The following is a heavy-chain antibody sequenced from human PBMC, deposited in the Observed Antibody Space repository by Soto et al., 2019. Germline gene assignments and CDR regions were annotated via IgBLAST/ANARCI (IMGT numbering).Heavy chain of an antibody. J-gene: IGHJ4*02. CDR2: ISYDGGNQ. CDR3: ARGPITQTSFIDH. CDR1: GFTFSSYP. V-gene: IGHV3-30-3*01. D-gene: IGHD1-20*01. Sequence: ESGGGVVRPGRSLRLSCEASGFTFSSYPMHWVRQAPGKGLEWVTVISYDGGNQYYADSVKGRFTISRDNSKDTLYLQMHSLRSDDTAVYFCARGPITQTSFIDHWGQGTLVTVSS.